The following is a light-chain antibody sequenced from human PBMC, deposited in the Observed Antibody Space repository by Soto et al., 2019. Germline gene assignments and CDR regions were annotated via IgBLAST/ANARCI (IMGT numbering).Light chain of an antibody. J-gene: IGKJ2*01. CDR2: DAS. CDR3: QQYRDKPFT. CDR1: QSIDSW. Sequence: DIQMTQSPSTLSASVGDRVTIACRASQSIDSWLAWYQQKPGKAPKFLIYDASDLESGVPSRFSGSGSGTEFTLTISSLQPDDFATYYYQQYRDKPFTFGQGTKVEIK. V-gene: IGKV1-5*01.